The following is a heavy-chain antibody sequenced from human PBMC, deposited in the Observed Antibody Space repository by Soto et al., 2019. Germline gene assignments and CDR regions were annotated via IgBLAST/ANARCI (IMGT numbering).Heavy chain of an antibody. CDR3: AHCPAYDYVWGSFDY. D-gene: IGHD3-16*01. CDR2: IYWNDDK. CDR1: GFSLSTSGVG. J-gene: IGHJ4*02. Sequence: SGPTLVNPTQTLTLTCTFSGFSLSTSGVGVGWIRQPPGKALEWLALIYWNDDKRYSPSLKSRLTLTKDTSKNQVVLTMTNMDPVDTATYYCAHCPAYDYVWGSFDYWGQGTLVTVSS. V-gene: IGHV2-5*01.